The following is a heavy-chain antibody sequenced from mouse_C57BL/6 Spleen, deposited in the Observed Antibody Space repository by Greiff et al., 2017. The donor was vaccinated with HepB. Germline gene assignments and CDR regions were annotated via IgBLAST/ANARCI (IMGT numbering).Heavy chain of an antibody. CDR2: INYDGSST. CDR1: GFTFSDYY. D-gene: IGHD6-1*01. CDR3: ARDRPLDY. J-gene: IGHJ2*01. V-gene: IGHV5-16*01. Sequence: EVQRVESEGGLVQPGSSMKLSCTASGFTFSDYYMAWVRQVPEKGLEWVANINYDGSSTYYLDSLKSRFIISRDNAKNILYLQMSSLKSEDTATYYCARDRPLDYWGQGTTLTVSS.